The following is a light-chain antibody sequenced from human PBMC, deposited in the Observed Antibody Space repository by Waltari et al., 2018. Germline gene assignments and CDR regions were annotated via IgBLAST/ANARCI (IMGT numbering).Light chain of an antibody. CDR1: QTISRL. CDR2: DAS. V-gene: IGKV1-5*01. CDR3: QQYNSYSPWT. Sequence: DILMTQSPSTLSASVGDRVTITCRASQTISRLLAWYQQKPGKAPNLRCFDASSLAIGVPSRFRGSGSGTEFTLTISSLQPDDFATYYCQQYNSYSPWTFGPGTKVEIK. J-gene: IGKJ1*01.